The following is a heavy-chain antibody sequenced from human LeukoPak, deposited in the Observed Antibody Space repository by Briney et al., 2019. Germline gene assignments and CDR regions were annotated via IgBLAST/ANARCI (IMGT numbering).Heavy chain of an antibody. Sequence: SETLSLTCAVYGGSFSGYYWSWIRQPPGKGLEWIGEINHSGSTNYNPSLKSRVTISVDTSKNQFSLKLSSVTAADTAVYYCASEGSPYGGNLPDAFDIWGQGTMVTVSS. J-gene: IGHJ3*02. CDR2: INHSGST. V-gene: IGHV4-34*01. CDR3: ASEGSPYGGNLPDAFDI. D-gene: IGHD4-23*01. CDR1: GGSFSGYY.